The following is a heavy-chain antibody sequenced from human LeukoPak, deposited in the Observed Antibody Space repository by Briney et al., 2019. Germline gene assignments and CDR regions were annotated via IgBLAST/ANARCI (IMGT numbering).Heavy chain of an antibody. Sequence: SETLSLTCAVYGGSFSGYYWSWIRQPPGKGLEWIGEINHSGSTNYNPSLKSRVTISVDTSKNQFSLKLSSVTAADTAVYCCARGRAAGNWGQGTLVTVSS. V-gene: IGHV4-34*01. J-gene: IGHJ4*02. CDR3: ARGRAAGN. CDR2: INHSGST. CDR1: GGSFSGYY. D-gene: IGHD3-10*01.